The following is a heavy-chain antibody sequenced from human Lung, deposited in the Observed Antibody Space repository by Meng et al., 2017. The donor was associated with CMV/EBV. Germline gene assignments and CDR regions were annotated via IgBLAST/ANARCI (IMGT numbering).Heavy chain of an antibody. CDR3: ARDPRGINIVVVHNGMDV. V-gene: IGHV3-43D*03. J-gene: IGHJ6*02. CDR2: ISWDGGST. Sequence: GESLKISCAASGFTFDDYAMHWVRQAPGKGLEWVSLISWDGGSTYYADSVKGRFTISRDNSKNSLYLQMNSLRAEDTAVYYCARDPRGINIVVVHNGMDVWGQGTTVTVSS. CDR1: GFTFDDYA. D-gene: IGHD2-2*01.